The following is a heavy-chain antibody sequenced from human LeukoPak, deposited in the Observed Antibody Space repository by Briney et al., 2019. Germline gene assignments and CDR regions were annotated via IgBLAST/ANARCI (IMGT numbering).Heavy chain of an antibody. V-gene: IGHV4-4*02. CDR1: VAPTVRPYW. CDR2: ISKRGTT. CDR3: ARDAYCTNGVCYKYFDY. J-gene: IGHJ4*02. Sequence: KPSETRSLTCGVSVAPTVRPYWWSWVRQPPGKGLEWFAEISKRGTTHYNPSLKSRVIISVDKSKNQFSLKLSSVTAADTAVYYCARDAYCTNGVCYKYFDYWGQGTLVTVSS. D-gene: IGHD2-8*01.